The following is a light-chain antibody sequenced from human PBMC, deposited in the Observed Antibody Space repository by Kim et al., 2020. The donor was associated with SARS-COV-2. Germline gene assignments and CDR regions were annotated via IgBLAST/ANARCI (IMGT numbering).Light chain of an antibody. J-gene: IGLJ3*02. CDR1: SGGIASNH. Sequence: GRTVTISCTRSSGGIASNHVQWYQQRPGSAPTTVIYEDSLRASGVPDRFSASIDSSSNSASLTISGLKTEDEADYYCQSYDSRFWVFGGGTQLTVL. CDR3: QSYDSRFWV. V-gene: IGLV6-57*03. CDR2: EDS.